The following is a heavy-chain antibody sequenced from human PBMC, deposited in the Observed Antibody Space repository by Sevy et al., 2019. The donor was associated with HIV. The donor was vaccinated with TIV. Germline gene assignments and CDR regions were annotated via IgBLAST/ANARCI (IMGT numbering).Heavy chain of an antibody. Sequence: KQSQTLSLTCAISGDSVSSNSAAWNWIRQSPSRGLEWLGRTYYRSKWYNDYAVSVKSRITINPDTSKNQFSLQLNSVTPEDTAVYYCARCRLKDYYDSSGYPKYYYYMTSGAKGPRSPSP. V-gene: IGHV6-1*01. J-gene: IGHJ6*03. CDR3: ARCRLKDYYDSSGYPKYYYYMTS. D-gene: IGHD3-22*01. CDR1: GDSVSSNSAA. CDR2: TYYRSKWYN.